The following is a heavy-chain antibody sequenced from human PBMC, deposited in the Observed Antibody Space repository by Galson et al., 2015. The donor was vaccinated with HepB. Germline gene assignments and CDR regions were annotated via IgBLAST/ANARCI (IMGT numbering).Heavy chain of an antibody. CDR2: IKSKTDGETT. J-gene: IGHJ5*02. D-gene: IGHD1-26*01. V-gene: IGHV3-15*01. CDR3: TPLWLSGADNWFDP. Sequence: SLRLSCAASGWILTKTWMSWVRQAPGKGLEWVGRIKSKTDGETTAYGAPVKDRFTISRDDSKNTVYLQMNSLEIEDTGLYYCTPLWLSGADNWFDPWGQGTLVTVSS. CDR1: GWILTKTW.